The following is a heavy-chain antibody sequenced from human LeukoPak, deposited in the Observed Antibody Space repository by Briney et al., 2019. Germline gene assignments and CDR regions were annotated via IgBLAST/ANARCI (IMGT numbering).Heavy chain of an antibody. D-gene: IGHD2-21*01. V-gene: IGHV3-30*18. Sequence: GRSLRLSCAASGFTFSSYGMHWVRQAPDKGLEWVAVISDDGSKGYYADSVEGRFTISRENSKNVLYLQMSSLRAEDTAVYYCAKDYNRGLPDYWGQGTLVIVSS. J-gene: IGHJ4*02. CDR2: ISDDGSKG. CDR3: AKDYNRGLPDY. CDR1: GFTFSSYG.